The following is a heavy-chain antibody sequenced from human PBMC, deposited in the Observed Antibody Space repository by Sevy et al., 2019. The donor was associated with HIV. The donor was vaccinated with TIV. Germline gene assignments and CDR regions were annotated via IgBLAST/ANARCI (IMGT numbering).Heavy chain of an antibody. D-gene: IGHD3-3*02. CDR2: IYYNGHI. V-gene: IGHV4-59*08. CDR3: AGENARGRGYS. CDR1: GGSITSLY. Sequence: SETLSLTCTVSGGSITSLYWNWIRQPPGKGLEWIASIYYNGHINYNPSLKSRVTLSLDTSKNQFSLGLSSVTAADTAMYYCAGENARGRGYSWGQGTLVTVSS. J-gene: IGHJ4*02.